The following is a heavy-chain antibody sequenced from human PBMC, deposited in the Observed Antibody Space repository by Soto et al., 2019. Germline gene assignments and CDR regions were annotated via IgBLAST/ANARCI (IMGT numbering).Heavy chain of an antibody. CDR1: GYSISSGYY. Sequence: SETLSLTCAVSGYSISSGYYWGWIRQPPGKGLEWIGSIYHSGSTYYNPSLKSRVTISIDTSKNQFSLRLSSVTAADTALYYCARGWYYFDLWGQGTMLTVYS. J-gene: IGHJ4*02. CDR3: ARGWYYFDL. V-gene: IGHV4-38-2*01. CDR2: IYHSGST. D-gene: IGHD2-15*01.